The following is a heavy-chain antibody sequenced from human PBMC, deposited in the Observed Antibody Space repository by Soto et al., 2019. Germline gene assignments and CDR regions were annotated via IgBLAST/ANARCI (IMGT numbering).Heavy chain of an antibody. CDR1: GYSFSTYW. Sequence: PGESLKISCEHSGYSFSTYWIGWVRQMPGRGLEWMGIIYPSDSYTNYSPSFQGHVTISADKSISTAYLQWSSLKASDTAMYYCARLPSSPAAYYYYGMDVWGQGTTVTVSS. D-gene: IGHD6-6*01. CDR3: ARLPSSPAAYYYYGMDV. CDR2: IYPSDSYT. V-gene: IGHV5-10-1*01. J-gene: IGHJ6*02.